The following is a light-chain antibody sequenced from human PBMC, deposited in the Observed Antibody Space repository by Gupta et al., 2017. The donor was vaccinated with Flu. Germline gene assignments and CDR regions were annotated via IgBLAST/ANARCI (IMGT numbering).Light chain of an antibody. CDR1: QSIRSDF. Sequence: EIELKQSPGTLSLSQGERATISCMASQSIRSDFLGLFQQKPGQAPRLLVSGASRSATGIPDRFSGSGSGTDFTLSIGSLDPLVFSVYYCHLYRSSPRYTFGQGTRLEI. J-gene: IGKJ2*01. CDR3: HLYRSSPRYT. V-gene: IGKV3-20*01. CDR2: GAS.